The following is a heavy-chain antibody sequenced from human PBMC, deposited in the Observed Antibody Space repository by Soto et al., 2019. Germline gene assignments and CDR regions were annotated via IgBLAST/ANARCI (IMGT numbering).Heavy chain of an antibody. CDR1: GFTFSSYA. CDR3: SKDLYSITASTAFDY. J-gene: IGHJ4*02. V-gene: IGHV3-23*01. D-gene: IGHD1-7*01. Sequence: HPGGSLRLSCAASGFTFSSYAMNWVRQAPGKGLEWVSVISGSGGRTYYADSVKGRFTISRDNSKNTLYLQINSLRAEDTAIYYCSKDLYSITASTAFDYWGQGTLVTVSS. CDR2: ISGSGGRT.